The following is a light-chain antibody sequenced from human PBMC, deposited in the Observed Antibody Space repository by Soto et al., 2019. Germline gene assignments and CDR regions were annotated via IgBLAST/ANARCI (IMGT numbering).Light chain of an antibody. J-gene: IGKJ2*01. Sequence: ETVMTQSAAALSVSVGERVTLSCRASQSVSSNLAWYQQRPGQAPRLLIHDASTRATGVPDRFSGSGSGTDSTLTISSLQPEDFAIYYCQQYNNWPRTFGQGTKVDSK. CDR2: DAS. CDR1: QSVSSN. V-gene: IGKV3-15*01. CDR3: QQYNNWPRT.